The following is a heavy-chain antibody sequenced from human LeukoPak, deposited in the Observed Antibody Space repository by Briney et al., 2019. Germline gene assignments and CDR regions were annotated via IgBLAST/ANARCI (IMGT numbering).Heavy chain of an antibody. V-gene: IGHV4-39*01. CDR2: IYYSGNS. Sequence: KSSETLSLTCSVSGGSISSSRYYWGWIRQPPGKGLEWIGSIYYSGNSYYNSSLKSRLTISVDTSKNQFSLKLSSVTAADTAVYYCASPYYDSWGQGTLVTVSS. CDR1: GGSISSSRYY. CDR3: ASPYYDS. D-gene: IGHD3-10*01. J-gene: IGHJ5*01.